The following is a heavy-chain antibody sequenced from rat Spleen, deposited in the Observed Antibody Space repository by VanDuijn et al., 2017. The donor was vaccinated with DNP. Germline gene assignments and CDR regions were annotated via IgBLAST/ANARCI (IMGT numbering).Heavy chain of an antibody. Sequence: EVQLVESGGGLVQPGRSLKLSCPVSGFTFSNYDMAWVRQAPTKGLEWVTSISPSGGGTYYRDSVKGRFTISRDNSNRTLYLQMDSLRSEDTATYYCARHGRVTTVATYWYFDFWGPGTMVTVSS. CDR1: GFTFSNYD. V-gene: IGHV5-25*01. D-gene: IGHD1-3*01. J-gene: IGHJ1*01. CDR3: ARHGRVTTVATYWYFDF. CDR2: ISPSGGGT.